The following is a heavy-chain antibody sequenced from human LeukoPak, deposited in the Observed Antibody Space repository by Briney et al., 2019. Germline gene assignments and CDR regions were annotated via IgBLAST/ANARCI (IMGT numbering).Heavy chain of an antibody. CDR2: IIPIFGTA. V-gene: IGHV1-69*13. CDR1: GGTFSSYA. J-gene: IGHJ5*02. Sequence: SVKVSCKASGGTFSSYAISWVRQAPGQGLEWMGGIIPIFGTANYAQKFQGRVTITADESTSTAYMELSSLRSEDTAVYYCARDYYDSSGYSTTPNWFDPWGQGTLVTVSS. CDR3: ARDYYDSSGYSTTPNWFDP. D-gene: IGHD3-22*01.